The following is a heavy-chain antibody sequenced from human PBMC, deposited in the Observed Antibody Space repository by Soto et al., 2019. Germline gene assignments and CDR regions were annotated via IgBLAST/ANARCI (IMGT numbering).Heavy chain of an antibody. V-gene: IGHV3-30-3*01. D-gene: IGHD2-15*01. J-gene: IGHJ6*04. CDR1: GFTFRNHA. CDR2: IAHEGSNA. Sequence: QVQLVESGGGVVQPGGSLRLSCAASGFTFRNHAMHRVRQAPGKGLECLAVIAHEGSNAFYTDPAKGRFTVSRDNSRSTLYLYMNSLRSEDTRVYNCARGDREDILVVVGARRGEYTADICGEGATVIVSS. CDR3: ARGDREDILVVVGARRGEYTADI.